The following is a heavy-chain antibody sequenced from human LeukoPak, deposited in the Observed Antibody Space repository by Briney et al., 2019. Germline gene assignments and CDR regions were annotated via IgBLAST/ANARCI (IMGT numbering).Heavy chain of an antibody. CDR1: GYTFTDYC. Sequence: ASVNVSCMASGYTFTDYCLHWVRQAPAQGVEGMGLINSNTGCTHIPQKFQDRATMTSDTPFQTPSVDVSGQTADETAIYILPRDSRMASPSLGYCGQGTLVTVSS. CDR3: PRDSRMASPSLGY. CDR2: INSNTGCT. V-gene: IGHV1-2*02. J-gene: IGHJ4*02. D-gene: IGHD2-8*01.